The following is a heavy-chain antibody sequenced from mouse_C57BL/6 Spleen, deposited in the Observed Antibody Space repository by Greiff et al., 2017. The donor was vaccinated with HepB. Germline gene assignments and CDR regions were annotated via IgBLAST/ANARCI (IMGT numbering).Heavy chain of an antibody. CDR1: GFSLTSYG. CDR2: IWSGGST. J-gene: IGHJ4*01. Sequence: VQLQQSGPGLVQPSQSLSITCTVSGFSLTSYGVHWVRQSPGKGLEWLGVIWSGGSTDYNAAFISRLSIRKDNSKSQVFFKMNSLQADDTAIYYCARKGDYYGSDAMDDWGQGTSVTVSS. D-gene: IGHD1-1*01. V-gene: IGHV2-2*01. CDR3: ARKGDYYGSDAMDD.